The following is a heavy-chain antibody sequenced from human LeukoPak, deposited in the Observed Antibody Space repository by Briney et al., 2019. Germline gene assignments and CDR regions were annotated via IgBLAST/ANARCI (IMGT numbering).Heavy chain of an antibody. CDR1: GGSISSYY. CDR2: IYTSGIT. CDR3: ARGGERITIFGVVHSPFDY. V-gene: IGHV4-4*07. J-gene: IGHJ4*02. D-gene: IGHD3-3*01. Sequence: SETLSLTCTVSGGSISSYYWSWIRQPAGTGLEWIGRIYTSGITNYNPSLTSRVTMSVDTSKNQFSLKLSSVTAADTAVYYCARGGERITIFGVVHSPFDYWGQGTLVTVSS.